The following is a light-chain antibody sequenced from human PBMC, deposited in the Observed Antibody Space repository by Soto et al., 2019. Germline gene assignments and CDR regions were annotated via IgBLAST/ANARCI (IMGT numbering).Light chain of an antibody. CDR1: QSLNRN. CDR3: QHYNDWPPAFT. CDR2: GAS. J-gene: IGKJ3*01. V-gene: IGKV3D-15*01. Sequence: EILMTQSPATLSVSPGERATLSCRASQSLNRNLAWYQQKPGQAPRLIIYGASTRASGIPARFSGSGSGTEFTLTLISLQAEDFALYYCQHYNDWPPAFTFGPGTTVHV.